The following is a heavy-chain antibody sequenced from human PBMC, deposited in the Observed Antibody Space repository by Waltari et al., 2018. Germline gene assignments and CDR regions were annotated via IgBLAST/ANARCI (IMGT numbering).Heavy chain of an antibody. CDR1: GGSISSGSYY. D-gene: IGHD3-22*01. V-gene: IGHV4-61*09. CDR2: IYTSGST. CDR3: ARAHYYDSSGYYDGLDY. J-gene: IGHJ4*02. Sequence: QVQLQESGPGLVKPSQTLSLTCTVSGGSISSGSYYWSWIRQPAGKGLEWIGYIYTSGSTNYNPSLKSRVTISVDTPKNQFSLKLSSVTAADTAVYYCARAHYYDSSGYYDGLDYWGQGTLVTVSS.